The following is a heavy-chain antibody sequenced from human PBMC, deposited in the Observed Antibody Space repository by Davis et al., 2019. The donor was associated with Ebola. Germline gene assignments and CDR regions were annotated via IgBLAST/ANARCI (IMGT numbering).Heavy chain of an antibody. V-gene: IGHV1-18*01. D-gene: IGHD4-17*01. Sequence: AASVKVSCKASGYTFTRYGISWVRQAPGEGPEWMAWISGRSDNPKYAPKVHDRVTVTTDRSTHTAYLELRSLRSDDTAVYYCTRGPSYDSGVIGAFDTWGQGTTITVSS. CDR2: ISGRSDNP. J-gene: IGHJ3*02. CDR3: TRGPSYDSGVIGAFDT. CDR1: GYTFTRYG.